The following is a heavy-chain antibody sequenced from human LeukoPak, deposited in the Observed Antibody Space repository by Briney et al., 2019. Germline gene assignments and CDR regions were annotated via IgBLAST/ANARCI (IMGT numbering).Heavy chain of an antibody. Sequence: ASVKVSCKASGYTFNDYWIHWVRQAPGQGLEWMGRININSGGINYAQKFQGRVTMTRATSISTAYMELSRLRFDDTAVYYCARDRDGGVGTIDYWGQGTLVPVSS. CDR3: ARDRDGGVGTIDY. V-gene: IGHV1-2*06. D-gene: IGHD3-3*01. CDR2: ININSGGI. CDR1: GYTFNDYW. J-gene: IGHJ4*02.